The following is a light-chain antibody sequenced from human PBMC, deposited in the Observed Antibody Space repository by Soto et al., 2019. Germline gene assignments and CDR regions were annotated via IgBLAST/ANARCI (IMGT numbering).Light chain of an antibody. V-gene: IGLV1-40*01. CDR2: GNN. CDR3: QSYDSSLSGWV. CDR1: SSNIGAGYD. Sequence: QSVLTQPPSVSGAPGQRVTISCTGSSSNIGAGYDVHWYQQLPGTAPKLLIYGNNNRPSGVPDRFSGSKSATSDSLAITGLQAEDEADYYCQSYDSSLSGWVFGGGTKLTVI. J-gene: IGLJ3*02.